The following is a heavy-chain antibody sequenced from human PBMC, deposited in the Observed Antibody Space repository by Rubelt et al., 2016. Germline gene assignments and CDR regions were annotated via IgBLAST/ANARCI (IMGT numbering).Heavy chain of an antibody. CDR2: ISGSGGST. CDR3: ARWDTSSLDY. J-gene: IGHJ4*02. CDR1: GFTFSSYA. V-gene: IGHV3-23*01. D-gene: IGHD6-6*01. Sequence: SCAASGFTFSSYAMTWVRQVPGKGLEWVSGISGSGGSTYNADSVKGRLTISRDNSKNALYLQMNSLRAEDTAVYYCARWDTSSLDYWGQGTLVTVSS.